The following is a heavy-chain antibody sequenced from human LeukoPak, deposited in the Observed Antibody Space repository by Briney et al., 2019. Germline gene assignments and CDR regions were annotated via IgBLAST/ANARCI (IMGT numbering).Heavy chain of an antibody. Sequence: GSLRLSCAASGFTFSSYSMNWVRQAPGKGLEWVGYIYYSGSAYYNPSLKSRVTISVDTSKNQFSLNLSSVTAADTAVYYCATKIYRDFDYWGQGTLVTVSS. CDR2: IYYSGSA. J-gene: IGHJ4*02. CDR3: ATKIYRDFDY. V-gene: IGHV4-59*06. CDR1: GFTFSSYS.